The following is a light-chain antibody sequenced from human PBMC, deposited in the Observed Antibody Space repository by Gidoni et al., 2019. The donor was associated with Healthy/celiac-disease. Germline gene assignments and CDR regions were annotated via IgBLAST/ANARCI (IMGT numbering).Light chain of an antibody. Sequence: IQMTQSPSSLSASVGDRVTIPCQASQHISNYVNWYQQKPGKAPKLLIYDASNLETGSPSRFSGSGSGTDFTFTISSLQPEDIATYYCQQYDNLSITFGQGTRLEIK. CDR1: QHISNY. CDR2: DAS. V-gene: IGKV1-33*01. J-gene: IGKJ5*01. CDR3: QQYDNLSIT.